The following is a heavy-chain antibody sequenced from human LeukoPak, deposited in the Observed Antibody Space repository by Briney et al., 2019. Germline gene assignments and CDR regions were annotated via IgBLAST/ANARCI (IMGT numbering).Heavy chain of an antibody. CDR1: GFTFSSYS. CDR2: IGSSSGII. Sequence: GGSLRLSCAASGFTFSSYSMTWVRQAPGKGLEWVSYIGSSSGIIYYADSVKGRFTISRDNAKNSLYLQMNSLRAEDTAVYYCARVLASSSVVYFDYWGQGTLVTVSS. D-gene: IGHD6-6*01. V-gene: IGHV3-48*04. J-gene: IGHJ4*02. CDR3: ARVLASSSVVYFDY.